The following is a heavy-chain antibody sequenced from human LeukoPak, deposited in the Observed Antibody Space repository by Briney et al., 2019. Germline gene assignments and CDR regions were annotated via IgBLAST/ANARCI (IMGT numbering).Heavy chain of an antibody. V-gene: IGHV3-66*04. CDR2: IYSGGST. Sequence: PGGSLRLSCAASGFTISYNYMSWVRQAPGKGLEWVSIIYSGGSTYYADSVKGRFTISRDNSKNTLYLQMNSLRAEDTAVYYCARLDSSWCFDYWGQGTLVTVSS. CDR3: ARLDSSWCFDY. D-gene: IGHD6-13*01. CDR1: GFTISYNY. J-gene: IGHJ4*02.